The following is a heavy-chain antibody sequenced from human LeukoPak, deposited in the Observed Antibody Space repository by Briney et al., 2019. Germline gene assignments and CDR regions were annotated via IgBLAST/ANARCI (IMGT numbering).Heavy chain of an antibody. J-gene: IGHJ6*03. Sequence: ASVKVSCKASGYTFTGYYMHWVRQAPGQGLEWMGWINPNSGGTNYAQKFQGRVTVTRDTSISTAYMELSRLTSDDTAVYYCARVSGSQYYYYYMDVWGKGTTDTVSS. CDR3: ARVSGSQYYYYYMDV. D-gene: IGHD6-6*01. V-gene: IGHV1-2*02. CDR1: GYTFTGYY. CDR2: INPNSGGT.